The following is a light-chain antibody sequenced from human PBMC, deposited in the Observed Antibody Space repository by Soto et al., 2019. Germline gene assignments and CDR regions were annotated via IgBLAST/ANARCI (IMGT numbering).Light chain of an antibody. CDR1: RSVLYKSNNKNH. CDR3: MQALHTGYT. CDR2: WAS. V-gene: IGKV4-1*01. Sequence: DIVMTQSPDSLAVSLGERATMNCKCSRSVLYKSNNKNHLAWYQQKPGQPPQLIIYWASTRESGVPERFSGSGSGTDFTLKISRVEAEDVGVYFCMQALHTGYTFGPGTKLEIK. J-gene: IGKJ2*01.